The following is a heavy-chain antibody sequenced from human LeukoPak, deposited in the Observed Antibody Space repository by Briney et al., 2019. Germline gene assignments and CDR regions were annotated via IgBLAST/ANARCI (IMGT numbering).Heavy chain of an antibody. CDR3: ARITYYYDSSGYYSAFDY. CDR1: GASISSYY. D-gene: IGHD3-22*01. Sequence: SETLSLTCTVSGASISSYYWSWIRQPPGKGLEWIGYIYYSGSTNYNPSLKSRVTISVDTSKNQFSLKLSSVTAADTAVYYCARITYYYDSSGYYSAFDYWGQGTLVTVSS. J-gene: IGHJ4*02. V-gene: IGHV4-59*01. CDR2: IYYSGST.